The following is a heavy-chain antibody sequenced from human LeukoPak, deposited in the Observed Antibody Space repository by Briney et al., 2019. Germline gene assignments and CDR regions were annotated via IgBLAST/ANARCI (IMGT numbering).Heavy chain of an antibody. Sequence: SETLSLTCTVSGGSISSYYWSWIRQPPGKGLEWIGYISYSGSTNYNPSLKSRVTISVDTSKNQFSLKLSSVTAADTAVYYCVRALSSYWDYWGQGTLVTVSS. D-gene: IGHD3-3*01. J-gene: IGHJ4*02. V-gene: IGHV4-59*01. CDR3: VRALSSYWDY. CDR1: GGSISSYY. CDR2: ISYSGST.